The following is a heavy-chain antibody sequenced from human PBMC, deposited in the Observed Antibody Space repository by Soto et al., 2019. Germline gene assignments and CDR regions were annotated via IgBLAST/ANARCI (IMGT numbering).Heavy chain of an antibody. CDR3: ARFYDSSGYFDY. CDR2: IXXSXSXX. V-gene: IGHV3-21*01. D-gene: IGHD3-22*01. Sequence: GGSLRLSCAASGFTFSSYSMNWVRQAPGKGLEXVSSIXXSXSXXXYXXXXKGRFTISRDNAKNSLYLQMNSLRAEDTAVYYCARFYDSSGYFDYWGQGTLVTVSS. CDR1: GFTFSSYS. J-gene: IGHJ4*02.